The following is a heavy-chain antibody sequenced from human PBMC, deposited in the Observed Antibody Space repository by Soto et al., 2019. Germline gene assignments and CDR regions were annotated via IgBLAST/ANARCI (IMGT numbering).Heavy chain of an antibody. D-gene: IGHD6-19*01. Sequence: ASVKVSCKASGGTFSSYAISWVRQAPGQGLEWMGGIIPIFGTANYAQKFQGRVTITADKSTSTAYMELSSLRSEDTAVYYCAREKAAVAGSFDYWGQGTLVTVSS. CDR2: IIPIFGTA. CDR3: AREKAAVAGSFDY. CDR1: GGTFSSYA. V-gene: IGHV1-69*06. J-gene: IGHJ4*02.